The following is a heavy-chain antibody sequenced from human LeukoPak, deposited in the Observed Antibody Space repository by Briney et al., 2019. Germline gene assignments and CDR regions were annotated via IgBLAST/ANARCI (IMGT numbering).Heavy chain of an antibody. V-gene: IGHV3-48*01. J-gene: IGHJ4*02. CDR2: ISSSSSTI. CDR3: AKAIGTLGN. Sequence: GGSLRLSCAASGFTFSSYSMNWVRQAPGKGLEWVSYISSSSSTIYYADSVKGRFTISRDNSKNTLYLQMNSLTAEDTAIYYCAKAIGTLGNWGQGILVTVSS. CDR1: GFTFSSYS. D-gene: IGHD2-15*01.